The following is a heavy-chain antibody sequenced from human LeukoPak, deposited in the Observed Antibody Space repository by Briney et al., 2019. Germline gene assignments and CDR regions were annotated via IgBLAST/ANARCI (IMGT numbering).Heavy chain of an antibody. Sequence: SETLSLTCTVSGGSISSTSYYWGWIRQPPGKGLEWIGSIYYSGNTYYNPSLKSRVTISVDTSKNRFSLKLSSVTAADTAVCYCARGFLDIVVVPAASPPGYYYYGMDVWGQGTTVTVSS. CDR1: GGSISSTSYY. CDR3: ARGFLDIVVVPAASPPGYYYYGMDV. J-gene: IGHJ6*02. CDR2: IYYSGNT. V-gene: IGHV4-39*07. D-gene: IGHD2-2*03.